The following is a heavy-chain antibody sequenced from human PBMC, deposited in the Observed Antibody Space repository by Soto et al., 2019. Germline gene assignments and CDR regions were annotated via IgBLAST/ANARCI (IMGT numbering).Heavy chain of an antibody. D-gene: IGHD6-13*01. V-gene: IGHV3-33*01. J-gene: IGHJ5*02. CDR1: GFTFSSYG. CDR2: IWYDGSNK. CDR3: ARDREQQLVYNWFDP. Sequence: PGGSLRLSCAASGFTFSSYGMHWVRQAPGKGLVWVAVIWYDGSNKYYADSVKGRFTISRDNSKNTLYLQMNSLRAEDTAVYYCARDREQQLVYNWFDPWGQGTLVTVSS.